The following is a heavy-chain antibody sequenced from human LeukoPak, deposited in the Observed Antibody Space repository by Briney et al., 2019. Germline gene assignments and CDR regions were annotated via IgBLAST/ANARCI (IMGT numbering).Heavy chain of an antibody. CDR1: GGSFSGHY. J-gene: IGHJ5*01. D-gene: IGHD3-10*01. V-gene: IGHV4-34*01. CDR2: IDHTGRG. CDR3: ARGENSGSYFSYFDS. Sequence: SETLSLTCAVYGGSFSGHYWTWIRQPPGKGLEWIGEIDHTGRGTYNPSLTSRVTISKDSSKNQFSLSLGSVIAADTAVYFCARGENSGSYFSYFDSWAQGTPVTVSS.